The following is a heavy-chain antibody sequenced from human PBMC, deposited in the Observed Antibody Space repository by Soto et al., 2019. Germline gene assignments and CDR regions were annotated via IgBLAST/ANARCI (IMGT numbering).Heavy chain of an antibody. V-gene: IGHV1-46*01. CDR3: ARPHIASHYYYGMDV. CDR2: INPSGTTT. J-gene: IGHJ6*02. Sequence: QVQLVQSGAEVKKPGASVKVSCKASGYTFTSYYMHWVRQAPGQGLEWMGIINPSGTTTDYAQKFQGSVTMTRDTSTSTYYMELSSLRSEDTAVYYCARPHIASHYYYGMDVWGQGTTVTVSS. D-gene: IGHD2-2*01. CDR1: GYTFTSYY.